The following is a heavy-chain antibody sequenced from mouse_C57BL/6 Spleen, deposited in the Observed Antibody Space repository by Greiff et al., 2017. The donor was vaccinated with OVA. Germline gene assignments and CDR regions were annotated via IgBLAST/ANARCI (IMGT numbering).Heavy chain of an antibody. CDR1: GYTFTEYT. Sequence: QVQLQQSGAELVKPGASVKLSCKASGYTFTEYTIHWVKQRPGQGLEWIGWFYPGSGSIKYNENFKDKATLTADKSSSTVYMELSSMTSEDSAVYFCARDIYDGYDDGYAMDDWGQGTSVTVSS. CDR2: FYPGSGSI. CDR3: ARDIYDGYDDGYAMDD. J-gene: IGHJ4*01. D-gene: IGHD2-2*01. V-gene: IGHV1-62-2*01.